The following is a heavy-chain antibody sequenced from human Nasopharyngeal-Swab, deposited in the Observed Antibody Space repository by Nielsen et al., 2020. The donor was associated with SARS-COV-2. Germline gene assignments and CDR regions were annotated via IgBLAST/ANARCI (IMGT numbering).Heavy chain of an antibody. CDR3: ARWSTISRFFDF. D-gene: IGHD1-26*01. V-gene: IGHV4-59*01. CDR1: GDSITNYY. J-gene: IGHJ4*02. CDR2: FYYSGST. Sequence: GSLRLSCTVSGDSITNYYWSRIRQPPGKELEWIGNFYYSGSTNYSPSLKSRVTISADTSKNQFSLKLTTVTAADTAVYYCARWSTISRFFDFWGQGTQVTVSS.